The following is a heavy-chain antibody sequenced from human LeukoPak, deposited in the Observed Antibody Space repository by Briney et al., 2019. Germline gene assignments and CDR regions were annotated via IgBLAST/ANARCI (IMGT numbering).Heavy chain of an antibody. Sequence: GGSLRLSWAASGCSFSNAWMSWVRQAEGKVLGWVGLIRNKPDSGTADYIAPVKGRFSNTRDDSRNALYHQMNSLKTEDTAVYYYTTELWFGELHFHYWGKGTLVTVSS. CDR3: TTELWFGELHFHY. CDR1: GCSFSNAW. J-gene: IGHJ4*02. D-gene: IGHD3-10*01. CDR2: IRNKPDSGTA. V-gene: IGHV3-15*01.